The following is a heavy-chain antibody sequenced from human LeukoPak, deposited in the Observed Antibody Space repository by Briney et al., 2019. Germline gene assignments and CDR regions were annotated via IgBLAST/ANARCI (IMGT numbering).Heavy chain of an antibody. J-gene: IGHJ5*02. Sequence: SETLSLTCAVYGGSFSGYYWSWIRQPPGKGLEWIGEINHSGSTNYNPSLKSRVTISVDTSKNQFSLKLSSVTAADTAVYYCARGLIIRMVRGAVWFDPWGQGTLVTVFS. D-gene: IGHD3-10*01. V-gene: IGHV4-34*01. CDR1: GGSFSGYY. CDR2: INHSGST. CDR3: ARGLIIRMVRGAVWFDP.